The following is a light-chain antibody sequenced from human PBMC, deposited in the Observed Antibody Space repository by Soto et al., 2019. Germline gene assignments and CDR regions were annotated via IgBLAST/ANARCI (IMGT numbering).Light chain of an antibody. V-gene: IGLV4-69*01. CDR3: KTWGTGITA. Sequence: QPVLPPSPSASASLGASVNLTCTLTSGRSTYPTAWHQQRPQKGPRYLLKFNSDGSHTKGDGISDRFSGSTSGAERYLTISNLQSKDEDEYFSKTWGTGITAFGTATKVTV. J-gene: IGLJ1*01. CDR2: FNSDGSH. CDR1: SGRSTYP.